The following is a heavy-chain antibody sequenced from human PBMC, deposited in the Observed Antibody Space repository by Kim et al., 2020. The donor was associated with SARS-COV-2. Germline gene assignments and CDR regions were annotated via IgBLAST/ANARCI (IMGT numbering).Heavy chain of an antibody. CDR2: INSDGSIT. CDR3: VRGVEKDY. D-gene: IGHD3-10*01. J-gene: IGHJ4*02. CDR1: GFTFRNYW. Sequence: GGSLRLSCAASGFTFRNYWMHWVRQAPGKGPVWVSGINSDGSITSYAESVKGRFTIPRDNVKNMWYRQRMSLRAEDTAVYYCVRGVEKDYGGQGTLVTVS. V-gene: IGHV3-74*01.